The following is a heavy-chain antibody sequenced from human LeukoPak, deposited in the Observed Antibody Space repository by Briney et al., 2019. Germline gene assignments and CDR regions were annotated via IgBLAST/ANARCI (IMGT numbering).Heavy chain of an antibody. J-gene: IGHJ4*02. CDR2: ISGSGGST. V-gene: IGHV3-23*01. CDR3: ARNMITFGGVIAPWGY. Sequence: PAGSLRLSCAASGFTFSSYGMSWVRQAPGKGLEWVSAISGSGGSTYYADSVKGRFTISRDNSKNTLYLQMNSLRAEDTAVYYCARNMITFGGVIAPWGYWGQGTLVTVSS. D-gene: IGHD3-16*02. CDR1: GFTFSSYG.